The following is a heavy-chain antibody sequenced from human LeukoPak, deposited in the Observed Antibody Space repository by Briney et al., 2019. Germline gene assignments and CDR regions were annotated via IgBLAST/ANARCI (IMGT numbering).Heavy chain of an antibody. D-gene: IGHD5-18*01. V-gene: IGHV3-74*01. CDR3: ARDGYSFGHDFDY. Sequence: PGGSLILSCAASGFTFSSYWMPWVRHTPGKGLVWVSRIKGDGSSTSYADSVKGRFTISRDNAKNTLYLQMNSLRAEDTAVYYCARDGYSFGHDFDYWGQGTLVTVSS. J-gene: IGHJ4*02. CDR1: GFTFSSYW. CDR2: IKGDGSST.